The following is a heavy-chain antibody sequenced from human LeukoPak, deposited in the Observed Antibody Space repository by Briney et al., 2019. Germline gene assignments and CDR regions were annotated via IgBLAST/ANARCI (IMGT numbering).Heavy chain of an antibody. D-gene: IGHD6-6*01. CDR1: GFTFSSYW. CDR3: ARDGIAARGGFDY. Sequence: GGSLRLSCAASGFTFSSYWMHWVRQAPGKGLVWVSRINTDGSSTSYADSVKGRFTISRDNAKNTLYLQMNSLRAEDTAVYYCARDGIAARGGFDYWGQGTLVTVSS. CDR2: INTDGSST. J-gene: IGHJ4*02. V-gene: IGHV3-74*01.